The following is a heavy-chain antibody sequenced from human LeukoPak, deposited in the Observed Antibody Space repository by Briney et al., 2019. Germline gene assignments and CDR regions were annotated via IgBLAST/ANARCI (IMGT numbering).Heavy chain of an antibody. Sequence: TGGSLRLSCVASGFTFDSYWMSWVRQAPGKGLEWVANIKEDGSEKYYVDSVKGRFTIARDNAKNSMYLQMDSLRAEDTAMYYCAREIGSAARGRWGQGTLVTVSS. V-gene: IGHV3-7*05. CDR2: IKEDGSEK. J-gene: IGHJ4*02. D-gene: IGHD6-13*01. CDR3: AREIGSAARGR. CDR1: GFTFDSYW.